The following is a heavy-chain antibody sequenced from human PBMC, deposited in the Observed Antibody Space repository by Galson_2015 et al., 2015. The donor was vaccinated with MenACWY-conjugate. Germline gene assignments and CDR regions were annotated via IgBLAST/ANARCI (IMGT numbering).Heavy chain of an antibody. D-gene: IGHD2-15*01. J-gene: IGHJ6*02. CDR2: ICAGGISI. V-gene: IGHV3-74*03. CDR1: GFVFSDYC. CDR3: VRGSIGWRGMDI. Sequence: SLRLSCAASGFVFSDYCMHWVRHAPGKGLECVSRICAGGISIMYGDSVRGRFTISRDDAESTLYLQMDGLRADDTAVYFCVRGSIGWRGMDIWGQGTTVTVSS.